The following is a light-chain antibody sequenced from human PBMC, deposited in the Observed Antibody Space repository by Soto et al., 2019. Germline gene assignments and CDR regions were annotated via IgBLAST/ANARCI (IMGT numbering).Light chain of an antibody. Sequence: NFMLTQPHSVSESPGKTVTISCTRSSGSIASNYVQWYQQRPGSAPTTVIYEDNQRPSGVPDRFSGSIDSSSNSASLTLSGLETEDEADYYCQSYDSRNHVVFGGGTKLTVL. CDR1: SGSIASNY. CDR2: EDN. J-gene: IGLJ2*01. CDR3: QSYDSRNHVV. V-gene: IGLV6-57*04.